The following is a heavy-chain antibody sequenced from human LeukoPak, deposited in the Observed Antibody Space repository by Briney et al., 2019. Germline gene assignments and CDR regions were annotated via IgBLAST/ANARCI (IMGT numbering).Heavy chain of an antibody. D-gene: IGHD6-13*01. J-gene: IGHJ6*03. Sequence: GGSLRLSCTASGFTFSGAWMTWVRQAPGKGLEWVANIREDGTEKNYVDSVKGRFTISRDNAKNSLYLQMNSLRAEDTAVYYCARDRAGTDYYYYMDVWGKGTTVTISS. V-gene: IGHV3-7*03. CDR3: ARDRAGTDYYYYMDV. CDR2: IREDGTEK. CDR1: GFTFSGAW.